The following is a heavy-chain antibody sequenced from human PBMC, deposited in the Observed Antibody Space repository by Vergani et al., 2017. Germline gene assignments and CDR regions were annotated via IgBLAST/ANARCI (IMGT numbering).Heavy chain of an antibody. D-gene: IGHD6-13*01. CDR2: ISGSAVST. J-gene: IGHJ4*02. CDR1: GFTFSSFA. Sequence: EVQLLESGGDLIQPGGSLRLSCAASGFTFSSFAMSWVRQAPGKGLEWVSTISGSAVSTYYADSVKGRFTISRDNSKNTLYLQMNSLRAEDTAVYSCAKAGGTSSWYDHYYFDFWGQGTLVTVSS. V-gene: IGHV3-23*01. CDR3: AKAGGTSSWYDHYYFDF.